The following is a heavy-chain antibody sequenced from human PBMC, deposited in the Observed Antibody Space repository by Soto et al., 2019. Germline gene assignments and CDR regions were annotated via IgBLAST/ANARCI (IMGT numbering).Heavy chain of an antibody. J-gene: IGHJ6*02. V-gene: IGHV4-34*01. Sequence: QVQLQQWGAGLLKPSETLSLTCAVYGGSFSGYYWSWIRQPPGKGLEWIGEINHSGSTNYNPSLKRRVTTSVDAAKCQFSLKLCAVTAADTAVYYCARGFHMGSVLQFEYYYYYGMEVWGQVTTVIVSS. CDR2: INHSGST. D-gene: IGHD3-10*01. CDR1: GGSFSGYY. CDR3: ARGFHMGSVLQFEYYYYYGMEV.